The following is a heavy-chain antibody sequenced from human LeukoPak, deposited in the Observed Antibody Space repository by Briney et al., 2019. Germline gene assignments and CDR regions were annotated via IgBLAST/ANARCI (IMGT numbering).Heavy chain of an antibody. CDR2: ISYDGSNK. J-gene: IGHJ4*02. CDR3: ARDAYDFWSGYLGGYYFDY. Sequence: GGSLRLSCSASGFTFSSFGMHWVRQAPGKGLEWVAVISYDGSNKYYADSVKGRFTISRDNSKNTLYLQMNSLRAEDTAVYYCARDAYDFWSGYLGGYYFDYWGQGTLVTVSS. CDR1: GFTFSSFG. D-gene: IGHD3-3*01. V-gene: IGHV3-30*03.